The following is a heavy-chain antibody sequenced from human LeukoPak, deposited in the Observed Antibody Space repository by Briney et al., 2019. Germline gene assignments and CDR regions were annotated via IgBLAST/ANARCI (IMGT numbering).Heavy chain of an antibody. V-gene: IGHV3-48*01. J-gene: IGHJ4*02. D-gene: IGHD2-2*01. CDR2: ISSSSITI. Sequence: PGGSLRLSCGASGFTFSSYSMNWVRQAPRKGLEWVSYISSSSITIYYADSVKGRFTISRDNAKNSLYLQMNSLRAEDTAVYYCAKALIVVVPAAPDYWGQGTLVTVSS. CDR1: GFTFSSYS. CDR3: AKALIVVVPAAPDY.